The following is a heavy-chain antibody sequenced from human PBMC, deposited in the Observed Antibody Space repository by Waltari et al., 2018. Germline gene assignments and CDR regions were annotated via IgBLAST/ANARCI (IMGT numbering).Heavy chain of an antibody. J-gene: IGHJ4*02. V-gene: IGHV1-69-2*01. D-gene: IGHD6-6*01. Sequence: EVQLVQSGVEVKRPGATVKAACKVSGYTCTDYYSHRVQLAPGKGLEWMGRVDPEDGDTIYAEKFQGKVTITADTSTDTAYMELSSLRSEDTAVYYCATDGSSDFDYWGQGTLVTVSS. CDR2: VDPEDGDT. CDR3: ATDGSSDFDY. CDR1: GYTCTDYY.